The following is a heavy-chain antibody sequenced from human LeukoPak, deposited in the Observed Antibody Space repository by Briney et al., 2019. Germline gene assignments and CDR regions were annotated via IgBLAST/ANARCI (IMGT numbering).Heavy chain of an antibody. J-gene: IGHJ4*02. Sequence: KTSETLSLTCTVPGGSVSSGSYCWSCIRQPPGKGLEWTGYIYYSGSTNYNPSLKSRVTISADTSKNQFSLKLSSVTAADTAVYYCARDGDYWGQGTLVTVSS. CDR2: IYYSGST. CDR1: GGSVSSGSYC. V-gene: IGHV4-61*01. CDR3: ARDGDY.